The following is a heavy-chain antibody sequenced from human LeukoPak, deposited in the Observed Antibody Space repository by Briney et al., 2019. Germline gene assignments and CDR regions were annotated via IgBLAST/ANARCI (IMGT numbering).Heavy chain of an antibody. Sequence: ASVKVSCKASGYTFTSYHMHWVRQAPGQGLEWMGLINLGSDSRSHAQKFQGRVTMTRDTSTSTVYMELSSLRSEDTAVYYCAREAEDTDYWGQGTLVTVSS. CDR1: GYTFTSYH. D-gene: IGHD2-15*01. CDR3: AREAEDTDY. CDR2: INLGSDSR. J-gene: IGHJ4*02. V-gene: IGHV1-46*01.